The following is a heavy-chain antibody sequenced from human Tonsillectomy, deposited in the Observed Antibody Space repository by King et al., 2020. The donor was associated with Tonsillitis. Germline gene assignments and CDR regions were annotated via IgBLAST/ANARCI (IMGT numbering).Heavy chain of an antibody. J-gene: IGHJ4*02. CDR2: IREVGSEK. D-gene: IGHD3-16*01. CDR3: ARGGGPGXPFDY. CDR1: GFTFSSSW. Sequence: VQLVESGGGLVQPGGSLRLSCAASGFTFSSSWMSWVRQAPGKGLEWVANIREVGSEKYYVDSLKGRFTISRDNAKNSLYLQMNSLRAEDTAVYYCARGGGPGXPFDYWGQGTXVTVSX. V-gene: IGHV3-7*03.